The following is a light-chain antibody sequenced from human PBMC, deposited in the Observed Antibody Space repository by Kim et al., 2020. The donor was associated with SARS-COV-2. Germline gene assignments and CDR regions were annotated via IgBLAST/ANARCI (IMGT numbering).Light chain of an antibody. CDR3: QSCDSNSVV. CDR1: RLRVKY. CDR2: QDT. V-gene: IGLV3-1*01. Sequence: VSTGKTVSIACSRDRLRVKYVSGYQQKPGQSAVLVIFQDTKRPAGIPERISGSSSGNTATLTISVTQSMDETDYYCQSCDSNSVVFGGGAQLTVL. J-gene: IGLJ2*01.